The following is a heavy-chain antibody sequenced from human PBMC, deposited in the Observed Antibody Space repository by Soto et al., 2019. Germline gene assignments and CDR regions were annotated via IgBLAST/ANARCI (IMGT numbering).Heavy chain of an antibody. CDR3: ARVGVEMATTYFDY. V-gene: IGHV4-30-2*01. J-gene: IGHJ4*02. CDR2: IYHSGST. CDR1: GGSISSGGYS. Sequence: SETLSLTCAVSGGSISSGGYSWSWIRQPPGKGLEWIGDIYHSGSTNYNPSLKSRVTISVDTSKNQFSLKLSSVTAADTAVYYCARVGVEMATTYFDYWGQGTLVTVSS. D-gene: IGHD1-1*01.